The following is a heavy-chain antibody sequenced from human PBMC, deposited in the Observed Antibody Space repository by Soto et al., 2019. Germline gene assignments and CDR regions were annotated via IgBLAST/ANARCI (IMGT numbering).Heavy chain of an antibody. CDR3: VNDGVYY. D-gene: IGHD3-16*01. J-gene: IGHJ4*02. V-gene: IGHV3-7*02. Sequence: EVQLVESGGGLVQPGGSLRLSCAASGFTFSDYWMAWVRQAPGRGLAWVANIKEDGSEGYSVDSVKGRFTISRDNAKNSLFLQMNRLRGEDTAVYYCVNDGVYYWGQGALVTVS. CDR1: GFTFSDYW. CDR2: IKEDGSEG.